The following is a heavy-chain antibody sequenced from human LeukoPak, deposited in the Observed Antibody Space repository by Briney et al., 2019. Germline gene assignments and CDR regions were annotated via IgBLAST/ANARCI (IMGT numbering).Heavy chain of an antibody. V-gene: IGHV3-66*04. CDR3: AKHWVRTHDY. CDR2: IYSGGST. J-gene: IGHJ4*02. Sequence: PGGSLRLSCAASGFTVSGNYMSWVRQAPGKGLEWISVIYSGGSTFYADSVKGRFTISRDNSKNTLYLQMNSLTVDDTAMYYCAKHWVRTHDYWGQGTLVTVSS. CDR1: GFTVSGNY. D-gene: IGHD1-14*01.